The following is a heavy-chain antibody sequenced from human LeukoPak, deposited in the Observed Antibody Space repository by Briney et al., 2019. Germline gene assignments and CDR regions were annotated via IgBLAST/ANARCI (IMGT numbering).Heavy chain of an antibody. V-gene: IGHV3-11*01. D-gene: IGHD3-9*01. CDR2: ITSSGSPI. CDR1: GFTFSDYY. CDR3: AKSPDFLTGHHYFDY. Sequence: GGSLRLSCAASGFTFSDYYMSWIRQASGKGLEWVSYITSSGSPIYYADSVKGRFTISRDNAKKSLYLQMNSLRAEDTAVYYCAKSPDFLTGHHYFDYWGQGTLVTVSS. J-gene: IGHJ4*02.